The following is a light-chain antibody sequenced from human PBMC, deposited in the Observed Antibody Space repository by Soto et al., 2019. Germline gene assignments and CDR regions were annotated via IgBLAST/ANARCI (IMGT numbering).Light chain of an antibody. CDR1: SSNIGAGYD. J-gene: IGLJ1*01. V-gene: IGLV1-40*01. CDR2: RNS. Sequence: QCVLTQPPSVSGAPGQRVTISCTGSSSNIGAGYDVHWYQQLPGAAPKLLIYRNSNRPSGVPDRFSGSKSGSSASLAITGLQAEDEADYFCQSHDSRLHGSVFGPGTKLTVL. CDR3: QSHDSRLHGSV.